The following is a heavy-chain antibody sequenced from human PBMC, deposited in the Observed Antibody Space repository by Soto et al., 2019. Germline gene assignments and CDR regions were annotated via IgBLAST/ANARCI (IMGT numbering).Heavy chain of an antibody. J-gene: IGHJ4*02. Sequence: QLQLQESGPGLVKPSETLSLTCTVSGGSISSSSYYWGWIRQPPGKGLEWIGSIYYSGSTYYNPSLKSRVTISVDTSKNQFSLKLSSVTAADTAVYYCARHGEGYYDSSGSNYFDYWGQGTLVTVSS. CDR3: ARHGEGYYDSSGSNYFDY. CDR1: GGSISSSSYY. CDR2: IYYSGST. D-gene: IGHD3-22*01. V-gene: IGHV4-39*01.